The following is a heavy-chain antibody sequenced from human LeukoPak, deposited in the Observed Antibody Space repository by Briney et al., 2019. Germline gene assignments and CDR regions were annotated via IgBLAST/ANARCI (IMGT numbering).Heavy chain of an antibody. CDR1: GFTFSTFA. D-gene: IGHD2-21*02. CDR3: AKDQVMCSDCYSRPIDY. CDR2: IFPSGGEI. V-gene: IGHV3-23*01. J-gene: IGHJ4*02. Sequence: GGSLRLSCAASGFTFSTFAMIWVRQPPGKGLEWVSSIFPSGGEIHYADSVRGRFTISRDTSKNTLYLQMNTLRAEDTAIYYCAKDQVMCSDCYSRPIDYWGQGTLVTVSS.